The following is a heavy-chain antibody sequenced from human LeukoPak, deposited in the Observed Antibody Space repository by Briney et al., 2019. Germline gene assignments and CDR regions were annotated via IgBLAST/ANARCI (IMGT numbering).Heavy chain of an antibody. J-gene: IGHJ5*02. D-gene: IGHD2-15*01. Sequence: GRSLRLSCAASGCTFSSYGMHWVRQAPGKGLEWVAVISYDGSNKYYADSVRGRFTISRDNSKNTLYLQMNSLRAEDTAVYYCAKDSKRTRGIGGSCNWFDPWGQGTLVTVSS. V-gene: IGHV3-30*18. CDR1: GCTFSSYG. CDR2: ISYDGSNK. CDR3: AKDSKRTRGIGGSCNWFDP.